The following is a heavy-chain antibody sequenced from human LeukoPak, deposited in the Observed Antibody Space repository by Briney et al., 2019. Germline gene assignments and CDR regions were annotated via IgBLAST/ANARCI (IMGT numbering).Heavy chain of an antibody. CDR2: ISGSGGST. CDR3: AKFNIVVVVAATRNWFDP. Sequence: PGGSLRLSCAASGFTFSSYAVSWVRQAPGKGLEWVSAISGSGGSTYYADSVKGRFTISRDNSKNTLYLQMNSLRAEDTAVYYCAKFNIVVVVAATRNWFDPWGQGTLVTVSS. J-gene: IGHJ5*02. CDR1: GFTFSSYA. V-gene: IGHV3-23*01. D-gene: IGHD2-15*01.